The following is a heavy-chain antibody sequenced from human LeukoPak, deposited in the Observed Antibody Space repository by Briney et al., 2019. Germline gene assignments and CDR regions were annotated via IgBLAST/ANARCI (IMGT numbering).Heavy chain of an antibody. Sequence: SETLSLTCTVSGGSISSGDYYWSWVRQPPGKGLEWIGYIYYSGSTYYNPSLKSRVTISVDTSKNQFSLKLSSVTAADTAVYYCARDDGYMIDYWGQGTLVTVSS. CDR1: GGSISSGDYY. V-gene: IGHV4-30-4*01. J-gene: IGHJ4*02. CDR2: IYYSGST. D-gene: IGHD5-24*01. CDR3: ARDDGYMIDY.